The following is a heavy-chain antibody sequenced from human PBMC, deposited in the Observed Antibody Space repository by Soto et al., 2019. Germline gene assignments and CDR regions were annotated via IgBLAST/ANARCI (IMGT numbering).Heavy chain of an antibody. J-gene: IGHJ4*02. D-gene: IGHD6-19*01. Sequence: TGGSLRLSCAASGFTFSSYAMSWVRQAPGKGLEWVSAITGSGSSKYYADSVKGRFTISRDNSKNTLYLQMNSLRAEDTAVYYCAKDLKGSGWYVGPLAYWGQGTLVTVSS. CDR2: ITGSGSSK. CDR3: AKDLKGSGWYVGPLAY. CDR1: GFTFSSYA. V-gene: IGHV3-23*01.